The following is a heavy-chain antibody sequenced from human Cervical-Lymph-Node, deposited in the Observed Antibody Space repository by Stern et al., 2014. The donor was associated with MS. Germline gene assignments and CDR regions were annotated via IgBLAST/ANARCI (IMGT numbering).Heavy chain of an antibody. CDR2: IIPLFGIV. V-gene: IGHV1-69*17. D-gene: IGHD2-15*01. CDR3: ARGGIVVVVAATRDYYYGMDV. CDR1: GGTFSKYP. Sequence: QLVQSGAEAKKPGSSVKVSCKASGGTFSKYPISWVRQAPGQGLEWMGGIIPLFGIVNYTQKFQGRITITADKSTSTAYMELSSLRSEDTAAYYCARGGIVVVVAATRDYYYGMDVWGQGTTVTVSS. J-gene: IGHJ6*02.